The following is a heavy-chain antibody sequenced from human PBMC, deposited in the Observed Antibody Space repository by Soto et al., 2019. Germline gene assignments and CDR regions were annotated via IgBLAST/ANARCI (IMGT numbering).Heavy chain of an antibody. CDR3: ARDQTLLRHGYSDS. V-gene: IGHV3-21*01. CDR1: GFGFSSHS. J-gene: IGHJ4*02. D-gene: IGHD3-10*01. CDR2: IGNVPSYV. Sequence: EVQLVESGGGLVKPGGSLRLSCAASGFGFSSHSMNWVRQAPGKGLEWVSAIGNVPSYVYYADSVRGRFAISRDNARSSLFLQMSSLRAEDTAVYYCARDQTLLRHGYSDSWGQGTLVIVSS.